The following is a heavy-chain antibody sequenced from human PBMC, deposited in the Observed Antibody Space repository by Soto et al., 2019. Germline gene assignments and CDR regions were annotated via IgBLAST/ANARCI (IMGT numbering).Heavy chain of an antibody. CDR3: AKDVATVIDI. D-gene: IGHD4-17*01. J-gene: IGHJ3*02. V-gene: IGHV3-30*18. Sequence: PGGSLRLSCAASGVTCSRDGMHRVRQAPGKGLEWMTAISYDGYNKYYADSVQGRFTISRDNSKNTLYLQMNSLRAEDTAVYYCAKDVATVIDIWGQGTMVTVSS. CDR1: GVTCSRDG. CDR2: ISYDGYNK.